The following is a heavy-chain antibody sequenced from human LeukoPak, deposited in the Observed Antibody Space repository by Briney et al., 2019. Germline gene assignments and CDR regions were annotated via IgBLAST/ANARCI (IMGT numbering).Heavy chain of an antibody. CDR2: INPSGGST. CDR3: ARDTEEQWLVPWGIYYYYGMDV. D-gene: IGHD6-19*01. V-gene: IGHV1-46*01. CDR1: GYTFTSYY. J-gene: IGHJ6*02. Sequence: ASVKVSCKASGYTFTSYYMHWVRQAPGQGLEWMGLINPSGGSTSYAQKFQGRVTMTRDTSTSTVYMELSSLRSEDTAVYYCARDTEEQWLVPWGIYYYYGMDVWGQGTTVTVSS.